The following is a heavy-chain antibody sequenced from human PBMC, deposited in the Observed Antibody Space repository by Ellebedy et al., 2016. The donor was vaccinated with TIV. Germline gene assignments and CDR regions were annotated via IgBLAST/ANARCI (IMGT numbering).Heavy chain of an antibody. J-gene: IGHJ4*02. Sequence: GESLKISCAASGFTFSSYAMHWVRQAPGKGLEWVAVISYDGSNKYYADSVKGRFTISSDNTKNTLYPQMNSLRAEDTGIFYCGRAWGHKSGYTPYFLDYWGQGTLVTVSS. V-gene: IGHV3-30-3*01. D-gene: IGHD5-12*01. CDR1: GFTFSSYA. CDR3: GRAWGHKSGYTPYFLDY. CDR2: ISYDGSNK.